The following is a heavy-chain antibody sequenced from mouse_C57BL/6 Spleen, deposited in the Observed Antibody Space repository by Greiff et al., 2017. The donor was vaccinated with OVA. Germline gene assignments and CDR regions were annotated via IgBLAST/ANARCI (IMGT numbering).Heavy chain of an antibody. V-gene: IGHV5-6*01. CDR3: ARLYFDY. CDR2: ISSGGSYT. Sequence: EVQLQESRGDLVKPGGSLKLSCAASGFTFSSYGMSWVRQTPDKRLEWVATISSGGSYTYYPDSVKGRFTISRDNAKNTLYLQMSSLKSEDTAMYYCARLYFDYWGQGTTLTVSS. J-gene: IGHJ2*01. CDR1: GFTFSSYG.